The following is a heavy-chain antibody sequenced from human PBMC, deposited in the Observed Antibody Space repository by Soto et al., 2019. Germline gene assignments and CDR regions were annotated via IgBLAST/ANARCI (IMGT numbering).Heavy chain of an antibody. D-gene: IGHD2-2*01. CDR2: IYPTGST. J-gene: IGHJ5*02. CDR1: GDSFSNYY. Sequence: QVQLQESGPGLVKPSETLSLSCTVSGDSFSNYYCNWVRKSAGKGLECIGRIYPTGSTTYNPSLKSRLTMSVDTSKNQFSLRLTSMTAADTAVYYCATGRSEVVPGAMDTWGQGTLVTVSS. CDR3: ATGRSEVVPGAMDT. V-gene: IGHV4-4*07.